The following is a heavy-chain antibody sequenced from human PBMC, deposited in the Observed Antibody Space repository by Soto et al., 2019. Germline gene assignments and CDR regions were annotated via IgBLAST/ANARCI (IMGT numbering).Heavy chain of an antibody. CDR2: ISAYNGNT. CDR1: GYTFTSYG. CDR3: ARDRPDGSGRYWSYYYYYGMDV. J-gene: IGHJ6*02. V-gene: IGHV1-18*01. D-gene: IGHD3-10*01. Sequence: QVQLVQSGAEVKKPGASVKVSCKASGYTFTSYGISWVRQAPGQGLEWMGWISAYNGNTNYAQKLQGRVTMTTDTSTSTADMELRSLRSDDTAVYYCARDRPDGSGRYWSYYYYYGMDVWGQGTTVTVS.